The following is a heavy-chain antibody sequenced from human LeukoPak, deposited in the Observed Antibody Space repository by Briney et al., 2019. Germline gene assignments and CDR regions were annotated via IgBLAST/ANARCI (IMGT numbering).Heavy chain of an antibody. CDR2: ISYDGSNK. CDR3: ARENYGDCYFDY. D-gene: IGHD4-17*01. J-gene: IGHJ4*02. V-gene: IGHV3-30*04. Sequence: GGSLRLSCAASGFTFRRHAMHWVRQAPGKGLEWVAVISYDGSNKYYADSVKGRFTISRDNSKNTLYLQMNSLRVEDTAVYYCARENYGDCYFDYWGQGTLVTVSS. CDR1: GFTFRRHA.